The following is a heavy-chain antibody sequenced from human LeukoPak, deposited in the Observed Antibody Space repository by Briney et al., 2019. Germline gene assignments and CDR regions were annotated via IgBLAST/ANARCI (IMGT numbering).Heavy chain of an antibody. J-gene: IGHJ4*02. CDR2: IYHGGST. CDR3: ARLPPEADDY. CDR1: GGSIRSSRHY. Sequence: SETLSLTCTVSGGSIRSSRHYWGWIRQPPGKGLELVGNIYHGGSTYYTPSLRGRVTMSADTSKNQFSLNLSSVTAADTAMYFCARLPPEADDYWGQGTLVTVSS. V-gene: IGHV4-39*01.